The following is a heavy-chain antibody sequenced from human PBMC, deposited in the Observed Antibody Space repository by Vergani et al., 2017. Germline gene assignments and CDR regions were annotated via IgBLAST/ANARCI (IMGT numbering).Heavy chain of an antibody. J-gene: IGHJ6*02. CDR3: ARDCTSGGCPDNYGMDV. Sequence: VQLVESGGGLVKPGGSLRLSCAASGFTFSDFSMSWVRQAPGKGLEWVAFIGSSGPYINYADSVTGRFIISRDNTNNSLFLQLRSLRAEEAAVYYCARDCTSGGCPDNYGMDVWGQGAMVTVSS. CDR1: GFTFSDFS. CDR2: IGSSGPYI. V-gene: IGHV3-21*06. D-gene: IGHD2-8*01.